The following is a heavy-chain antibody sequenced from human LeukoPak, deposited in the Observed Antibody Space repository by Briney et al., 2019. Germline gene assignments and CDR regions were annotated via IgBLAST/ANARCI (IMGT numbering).Heavy chain of an antibody. Sequence: SETLSLTCTVSGDSISSYDWSWIRQPPGKGLEWIGYISHSGSTNYYPSLKSRVTISLDTSKNQFSLKLTSVTAADTAVYYCARQVPDYNDGSGSPIWFDPWGEGSMVTVSS. CDR2: ISHSGST. CDR1: GDSISSYD. D-gene: IGHD3-22*01. J-gene: IGHJ5*02. CDR3: ARQVPDYNDGSGSPIWFDP. V-gene: IGHV4-59*08.